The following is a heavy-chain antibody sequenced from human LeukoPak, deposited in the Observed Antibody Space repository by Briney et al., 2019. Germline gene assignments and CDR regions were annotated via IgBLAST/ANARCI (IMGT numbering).Heavy chain of an antibody. V-gene: IGHV1-46*01. CDR3: ARDSGSADPDGDYSPYYYYMDV. CDR2: INPSGGST. CDR1: GYTFTGYY. J-gene: IGHJ6*03. D-gene: IGHD4-17*01. Sequence: GASVKVSCKASGYTFTGYYMHWVRQAPGQGLEWMGWINPSGGSTSYAQKFQGRVTMTRDMSTSTVYMELSSLRSEDTAVYYCARDSGSADPDGDYSPYYYYMDVWGKGTTVTVSS.